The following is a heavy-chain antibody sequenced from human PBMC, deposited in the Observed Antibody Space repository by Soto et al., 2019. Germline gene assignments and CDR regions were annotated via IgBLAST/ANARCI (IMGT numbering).Heavy chain of an antibody. V-gene: IGHV3-7*01. CDR2: IKGDGSEK. CDR3: GRDEVRNGVGV. CDR1: GFTFSSFW. J-gene: IGHJ6*02. Sequence: GGSLRLSCVASGFTFSSFWMSWVRQAPGKGLEWVANIKGDGSEKRYVDSVKGRLTISRDNAKNSVYLQVNSLRVEDTALYYCGRDEVRNGVGVWGQGTTVTVSS.